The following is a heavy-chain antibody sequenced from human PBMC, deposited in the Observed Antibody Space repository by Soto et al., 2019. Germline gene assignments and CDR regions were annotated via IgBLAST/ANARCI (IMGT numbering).Heavy chain of an antibody. V-gene: IGHV4-4*02. CDR3: ARDSAGYSSSWYGGWFDP. J-gene: IGHJ5*02. CDR2: IYHSGST. Sequence: QVQLQESGPGLVKPSGTLSLTCAVSGGSISSSNWWSWVRQPPGKGLEWIGEIYHSGSTNYNPSLKSRVTISVDKSKNQFSLKLSSVTAADTAVYYCARDSAGYSSSWYGGWFDPWGQGTLVTVSS. D-gene: IGHD6-13*01. CDR1: GGSISSSNW.